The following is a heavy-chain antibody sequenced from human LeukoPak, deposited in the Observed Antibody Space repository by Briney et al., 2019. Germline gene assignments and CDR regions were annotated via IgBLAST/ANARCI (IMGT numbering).Heavy chain of an antibody. D-gene: IGHD2-21*02. CDR1: GYSFTNYW. Sequence: GESLKIACQASGYSFTNYWIAWVRQIPGKGLEWMGIIYPGDSDTRYSPSFQGQVTISADKSISTAYLQWSSLKASDTAMYYCARGAYCGGDCYPPFDYWGQGTLVTVSS. J-gene: IGHJ4*02. CDR3: ARGAYCGGDCYPPFDY. CDR2: IYPGDSDT. V-gene: IGHV5-51*01.